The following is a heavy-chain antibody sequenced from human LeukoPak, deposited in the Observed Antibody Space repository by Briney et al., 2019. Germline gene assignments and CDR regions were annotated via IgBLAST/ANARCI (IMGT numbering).Heavy chain of an antibody. J-gene: IGHJ5*02. V-gene: IGHV1-69*04. Sequence: SVKVSCKASGGTFSGYAISWVRQAPGQGLEWMGRIIPILGIANYAQKFQGRVTITADKSTSTAYMELSSLRSEDTAVYYCASRPLPPSPLDPWGQGTLVTVSS. CDR2: IIPILGIA. CDR1: GGTFSGYA. CDR3: ASRPLPPSPLDP.